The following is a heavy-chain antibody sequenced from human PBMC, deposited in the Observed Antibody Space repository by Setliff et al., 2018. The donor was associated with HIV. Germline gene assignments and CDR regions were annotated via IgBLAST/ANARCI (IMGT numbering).Heavy chain of an antibody. D-gene: IGHD3-16*01. V-gene: IGHV3-30*03. CDR2: ISSDGDYT. Sequence: WVRQAPGKGLEWLAIISSDGDYTYYVDAVKDRFTVSRDNSKNTLYLQMNTLRHEDTAVYYCAIMAGQFDAGGSFDIWGQGTKVTVSS. J-gene: IGHJ3*02. CDR3: AIMAGQFDAGGSFDI.